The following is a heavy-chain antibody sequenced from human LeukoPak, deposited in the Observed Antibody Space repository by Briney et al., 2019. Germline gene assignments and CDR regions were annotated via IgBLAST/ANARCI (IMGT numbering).Heavy chain of an antibody. CDR1: GYTFTSYY. J-gene: IGHJ4*02. CDR3: ARTLNYYGSGSYYSYFDY. D-gene: IGHD3-10*01. Sequence: GASVKDSCKASGYTFTSYYMHWVRQAAGQGLEWMGIINPSGGSTSYAQKFQGRVTMTRDTSTSTVYMELSSLRSEDTAVYYCARTLNYYGSGSYYSYFDYWGQRTLVTVSS. V-gene: IGHV1-46*01. CDR2: INPSGGST.